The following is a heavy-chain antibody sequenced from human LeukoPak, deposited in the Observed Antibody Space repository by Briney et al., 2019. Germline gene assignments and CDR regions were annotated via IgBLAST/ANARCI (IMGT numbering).Heavy chain of an antibody. V-gene: IGHV3-23*01. J-gene: IGHJ2*01. CDR2: ISGTGGST. CDR3: AKDRGYGDYSGYWYFDL. CDR1: GFTFSTYA. D-gene: IGHD4-17*01. Sequence: GGSLRLSCAASGFTFSTYAMTWVRQAPGKGLEWVSLISGTGGSTYYADSVKGRFTISRDNSKNTLYLQMNSLRAEDTAVYYCAKDRGYGDYSGYWYFDLWGRGTLDTVSS.